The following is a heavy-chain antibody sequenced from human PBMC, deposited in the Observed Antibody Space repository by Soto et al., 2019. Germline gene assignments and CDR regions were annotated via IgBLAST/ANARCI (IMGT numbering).Heavy chain of an antibody. CDR3: ARSELQYYYDSSGYYQN. V-gene: IGHV4-30-4*01. Sequence: SEPRSLTCTVYGGSISSGDYYWSWIRQPPGKGLEWIGYIYYSGSTYYNPSLKSRVTISVDTSKNQFSLKLSSVTAADTAVYYCARSELQYYYDSSGYYQNWGQGTLVTAPQ. J-gene: IGHJ4*02. CDR1: GGSISSGDYY. CDR2: IYYSGST. D-gene: IGHD3-22*01.